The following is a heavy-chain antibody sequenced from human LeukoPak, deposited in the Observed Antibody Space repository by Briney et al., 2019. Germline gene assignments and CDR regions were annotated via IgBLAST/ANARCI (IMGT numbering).Heavy chain of an antibody. V-gene: IGHV3-23*01. J-gene: IGHJ6*03. CDR3: AKAKVAGAPLYYYYMDV. Sequence: PGGSLRLSYAAYGFTCSSYAMSWVRQAPGKGLEWVSAISGSGGSTYYEDSVKGRFTISRDNSKNTLYLQMNSLRAEDTAVYYCAKAKVAGAPLYYYYMDVWGKGTTVTVSS. CDR2: ISGSGGST. D-gene: IGHD7-27*01. CDR1: GFTCSSYA.